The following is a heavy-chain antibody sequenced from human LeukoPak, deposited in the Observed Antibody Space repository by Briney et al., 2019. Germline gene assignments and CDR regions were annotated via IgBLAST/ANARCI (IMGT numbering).Heavy chain of an antibody. CDR3: ARQLGPTTPTYY. D-gene: IGHD7-27*01. CDR2: INPNSGGT. Sequence: ASVKVSCKASGYTFTGYYMHWVRQAPGQGLEWMGLINPNSGGTNYAQKFQGRVTMTRDTSISTAYMELSRLRSDDTAVYYCARQLGPTTPTYYWGQGTLVTVSS. CDR1: GYTFTGYY. V-gene: IGHV1-2*06. J-gene: IGHJ4*02.